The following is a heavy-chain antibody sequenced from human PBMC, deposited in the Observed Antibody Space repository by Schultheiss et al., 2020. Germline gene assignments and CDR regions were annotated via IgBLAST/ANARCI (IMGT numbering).Heavy chain of an antibody. CDR1: GFTFSSYA. CDR3: ARVGSGNYYYGMDV. D-gene: IGHD1-1*01. J-gene: IGHJ6*02. CDR2: ISWNSGSI. Sequence: GGSLRLSCAASGFTFSSYAMSWVRQAPGKGLEWVSGISWNSGSIGYADSVKGRFTISRDNSKNTLYLQMNSLRAEDTAVYYCARVGSGNYYYGMDVWGQGTTVTVSS. V-gene: IGHV3-23*01.